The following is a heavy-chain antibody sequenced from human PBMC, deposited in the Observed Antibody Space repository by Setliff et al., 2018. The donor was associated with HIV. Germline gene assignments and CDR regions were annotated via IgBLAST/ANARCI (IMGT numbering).Heavy chain of an antibody. CDR1: GGSISSGSYY. J-gene: IGHJ2*01. D-gene: IGHD5-12*01. CDR2: IYTSGST. CDR3: ARSGGTGGGYVWYYFDL. Sequence: SETLSLTCTVSGGSISSGSYYWSWIRQPAGKGLEWIGHIYTSGSTNYNPSLKSRVTILVDTSKNQFSLKLSSVTAADTAVYYCARSGGTGGGYVWYYFDLWGRGTLVTVSS. V-gene: IGHV4-61*09.